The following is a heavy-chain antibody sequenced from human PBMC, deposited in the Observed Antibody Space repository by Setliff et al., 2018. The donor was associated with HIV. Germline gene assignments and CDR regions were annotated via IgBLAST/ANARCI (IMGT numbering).Heavy chain of an antibody. CDR2: ITNDGKKK. J-gene: IGHJ4*02. Sequence: GGSLRLSCVASGFSFSAFGAHWVRQAPGKGLEWVALITNDGKKKYYADTVTGRFTISRDNSKNTLYLQMDSLRAEDTAVYYCVRDQNTPSRCRSKTCINPGYYWGLGTLVTVS. V-gene: IGHV3-30*07. CDR3: VRDQNTPSRCRSKTCINPGYY. D-gene: IGHD2-2*01. CDR1: GFSFSAFG.